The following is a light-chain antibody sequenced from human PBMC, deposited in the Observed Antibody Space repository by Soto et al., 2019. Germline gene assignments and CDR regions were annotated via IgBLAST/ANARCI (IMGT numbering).Light chain of an antibody. CDR2: GAS. CDR3: QQYGSSPWT. V-gene: IGKV3-20*01. CDR1: QSVSSSY. J-gene: IGKJ1*01. Sequence: IVFTQSPCTLSLSTGERATLSCRASQSVSSSYLAWYQQKPGQAPRLLIYGASSRATGIPDRFSGSGSGTDFTLTISRLEPEDFAVYYCQQYGSSPWTFGQGTKVDTK.